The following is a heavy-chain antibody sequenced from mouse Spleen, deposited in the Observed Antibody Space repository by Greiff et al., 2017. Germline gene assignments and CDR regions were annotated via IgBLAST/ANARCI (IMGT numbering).Heavy chain of an antibody. D-gene: IGHD1-1*01. Sequence: VKLMESGPGLVQPSQSLSITCTVSGFSLTSYGVHWVRQSPGKGLEWLGVIWSGGSTDYNAAFISRLSISKDNSKSQVFFKMNSLQADDTAIYYCASITTVVDYAMDYWGQGTSVTVSS. CDR2: IWSGGST. CDR1: GFSLTSYG. V-gene: IGHV2-2*01. J-gene: IGHJ4*01. CDR3: ASITTVVDYAMDY.